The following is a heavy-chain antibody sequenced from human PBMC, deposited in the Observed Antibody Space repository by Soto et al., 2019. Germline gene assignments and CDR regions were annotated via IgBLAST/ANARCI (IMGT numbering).Heavy chain of an antibody. CDR2: IYHTGST. CDR3: ATYDFWSGLFDY. V-gene: IGHV4-4*02. CDR1: RASITDAKW. J-gene: IGHJ4*02. D-gene: IGHD3-3*01. Sequence: QVQLLESGPGLVKPSGTLSLTCAVSRASITDAKWWSWVRQAPGKGLEWIGEIYHTGSTSYNPSLTSRVTISVDKSNNHFRLKLRPVTAADTAVYHCATYDFWSGLFDYWGQGILVSVSP.